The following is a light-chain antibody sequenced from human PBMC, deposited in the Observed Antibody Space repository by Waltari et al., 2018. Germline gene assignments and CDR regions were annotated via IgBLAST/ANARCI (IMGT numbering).Light chain of an antibody. Sequence: EIVMTQSPATLSVSPGERATLSCRASQSVSSSLAWYHQKPGQAPRHLIYSASTRATGIPARFSGSGSGTEFTLTIGSLQSEDFAVYYCQQYNNWPPWTFGQGTKVEIK. J-gene: IGKJ1*01. CDR1: QSVSSS. CDR2: SAS. V-gene: IGKV3-15*01. CDR3: QQYNNWPPWT.